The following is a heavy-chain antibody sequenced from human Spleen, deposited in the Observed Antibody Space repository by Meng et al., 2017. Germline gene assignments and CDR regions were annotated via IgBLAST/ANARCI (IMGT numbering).Heavy chain of an antibody. CDR3: ARRGGTLDY. J-gene: IGHJ4*02. V-gene: IGHV3-9*01. Sequence: SLKISCAASGFTFDDYAMHWVRQAPGKGLEWVSGISWNSGSIGYADSVKGRFTISRDNAKNSLYLQMNSLRAEDTALYYCARRGGTLDYWGQGTLVTVSS. CDR2: ISWNSGSI. D-gene: IGHD2-15*01. CDR1: GFTFDDYA.